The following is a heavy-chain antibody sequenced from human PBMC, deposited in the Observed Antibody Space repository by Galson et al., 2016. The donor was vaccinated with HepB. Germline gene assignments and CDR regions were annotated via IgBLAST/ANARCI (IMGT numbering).Heavy chain of an antibody. D-gene: IGHD2-21*01. CDR2: VSYGGDRK. V-gene: IGHV3-30*03. Sequence: SLRLSCAASGFTFKNYGMNWVRQAPGKGLEWVAVVSYGGDRKSYADSVKGRFTVSRDNSKNTLYLQMNNLRPEDTAVYYCARDLCGGEGYPKTNYGIDVWGQETMVTVSS. J-gene: IGHJ6*02. CDR1: GFTFKNYG. CDR3: ARDLCGGEGYPKTNYGIDV.